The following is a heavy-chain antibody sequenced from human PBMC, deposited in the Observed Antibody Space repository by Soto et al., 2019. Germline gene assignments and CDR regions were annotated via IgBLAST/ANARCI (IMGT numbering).Heavy chain of an antibody. D-gene: IGHD2-2*01. CDR2: IIPIFGTA. V-gene: IGHV1-69*13. J-gene: IGHJ4*02. CDR1: GGTFSSYA. Sequence: TPGASVKVSCKASGGTFSSYAISWVRQAPGQGLEWMGGIIPIFGTANYAQKFQGRVTITADESTSTAYMELSSLRSEDTAVYYCARECSSTSCYPEPDYWGQGTLVTVSS. CDR3: ARECSSTSCYPEPDY.